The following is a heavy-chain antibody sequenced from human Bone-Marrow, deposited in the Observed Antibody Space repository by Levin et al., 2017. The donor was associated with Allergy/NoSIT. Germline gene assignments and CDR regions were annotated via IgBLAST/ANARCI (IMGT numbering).Heavy chain of an antibody. CDR3: AREHFPSSGYYYTTNMLDY. CDR1: GFSFSDFG. J-gene: IGHJ4*02. D-gene: IGHD3-10*01. Sequence: GGSLRLSCAASGFSFSDFGMHWVRQAPGKGLEWVATIWFDGSHADYGDSVKGRVTISRDNSKNRLFLEMNSLSPEDTAVYYCAREHFPSSGYYYTTNMLDYWGQGTLVTVSP. V-gene: IGHV3-33*01. CDR2: IWFDGSHA.